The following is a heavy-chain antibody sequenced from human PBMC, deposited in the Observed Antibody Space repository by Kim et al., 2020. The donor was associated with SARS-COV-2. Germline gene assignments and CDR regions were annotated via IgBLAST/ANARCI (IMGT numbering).Heavy chain of an antibody. CDR1: GYTFTGDY. CDR3: GRVTYGYGMDV. Sequence: ASVKVSCKASGYTFTGDYMHWVRQAPGQGLEWMGWINPNSGGTNYAQKFQGWVTMTRDTSISTAYMELSRLRSDDTAVYYCGRVTYGYGMDVWVRGTTLTDSS. V-gene: IGHV1-2*04. D-gene: IGHD2-21*02. J-gene: IGHJ6*02. CDR2: INPNSGGT.